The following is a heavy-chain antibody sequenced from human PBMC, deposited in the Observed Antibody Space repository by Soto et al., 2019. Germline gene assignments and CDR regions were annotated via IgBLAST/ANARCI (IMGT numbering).Heavy chain of an antibody. V-gene: IGHV3-73*01. D-gene: IGHD3-16*01. J-gene: IGHJ5*02. CDR2: IRSKGHNYAT. CDR3: TRDLFSYDYSGILWFDP. CDR1: GFALRGSA. Sequence: LILSCGASGFALRGSAMYWLRQASVKGPEWVGRIRSKGHNYATEYAASVKGRFTISRDDSKNTAYLQMNSLQTEDTAVYYCTRDLFSYDYSGILWFDPWGQGTLVTVSS.